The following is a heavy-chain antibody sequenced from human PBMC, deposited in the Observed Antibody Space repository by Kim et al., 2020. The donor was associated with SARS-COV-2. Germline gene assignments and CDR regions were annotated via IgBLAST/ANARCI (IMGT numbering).Heavy chain of an antibody. Sequence: PSRKSRVTISVDTSKNQFSLKLSSVTAADTAVYYCARLYYYEGGPDAFDIWGQGTMVTVSS. V-gene: IGHV4-59*08. D-gene: IGHD3-22*01. CDR3: ARLYYYEGGPDAFDI. J-gene: IGHJ3*02.